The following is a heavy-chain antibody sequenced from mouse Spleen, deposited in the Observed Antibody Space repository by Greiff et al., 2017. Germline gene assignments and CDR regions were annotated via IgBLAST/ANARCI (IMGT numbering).Heavy chain of an antibody. V-gene: IGHV5-9-1*01. J-gene: IGHJ4*01. CDR1: GFTFSSYA. CDR2: ISSGGSYT. D-gene: IGHD1-1*01. Sequence: EVMLVESGGGLVKPGGSLKLSCAASGFTFSSYAMSWVRQTPEKRLEWVATISSGGSYTYYPDSVKGRFTISRDNAKNTLYLQMSSLRSEDTAMYYCARHITTVVGAMDYWGQGTSVTVSS. CDR3: ARHITTVVGAMDY.